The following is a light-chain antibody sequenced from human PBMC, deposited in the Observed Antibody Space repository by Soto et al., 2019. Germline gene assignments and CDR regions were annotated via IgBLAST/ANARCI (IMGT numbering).Light chain of an antibody. CDR1: QSITGW. V-gene: IGKV1-5*01. CDR2: DAT. CDR3: QQYFSYSPWT. Sequence: DIQMTQSPSTLSSSVGDRVTITCRASQSITGWVAWYQQRPGEPPRLLIYDATTLVGGVPSRFSGGGSGTEFTLNISSLQPEDCAAYYCQQYFSYSPWTFGQGTIVELK. J-gene: IGKJ1*01.